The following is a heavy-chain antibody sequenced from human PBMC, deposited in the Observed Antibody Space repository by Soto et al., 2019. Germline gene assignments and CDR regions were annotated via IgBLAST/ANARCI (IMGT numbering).Heavy chain of an antibody. CDR2: IDHSGST. V-gene: IGHV4-34*01. CDR3: AAGEASSRNLAPYYLDF. Sequence: SETLSLTCSVSGGSFSGNHWSWIRQPPGKALEWIGEIDHSGSTNYNPSLKSRVTISEDTSKNQFSLKLLSVTTADTAVYFCAAGEASSRNLAPYYLDFWGQGTLVTVSS. J-gene: IGHJ4*02. CDR1: GGSFSGNH. D-gene: IGHD6-13*01.